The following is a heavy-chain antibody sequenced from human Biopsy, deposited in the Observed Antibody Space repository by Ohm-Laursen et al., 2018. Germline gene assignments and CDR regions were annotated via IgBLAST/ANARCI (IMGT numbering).Heavy chain of an antibody. CDR3: AKDLHNYGMDV. V-gene: IGHV3-74*03. CDR1: GFTFSSYW. CDR2: INKDGSTL. J-gene: IGHJ6*02. Sequence: LRLSCAASGFTFSSYWMNWVRQVPGKGLVWVATINKDGSTLQYVDSVRGRFTISRDNAKNTLHLQMNSLRADDTAIYYCAKDLHNYGMDVWGQGTTVTVSS.